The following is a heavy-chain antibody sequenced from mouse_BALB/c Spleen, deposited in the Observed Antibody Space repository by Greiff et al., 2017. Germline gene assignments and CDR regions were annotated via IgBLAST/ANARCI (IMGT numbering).Heavy chain of an antibody. Sequence: VKLQESGAELVRPGVSVKISCKGSGYTFTDYAMHWVKQSHAKSLEWIGVISTYYGDASYNQKFKGKATMTVDKSSSTAYMELARLTSEDSAIYYCAIWSFAYWGQGTLVTVSA. CDR2: ISTYYGDA. D-gene: IGHD1-1*02. CDR3: AIWSFAY. V-gene: IGHV1S137*01. CDR1: GYTFTDYA. J-gene: IGHJ3*01.